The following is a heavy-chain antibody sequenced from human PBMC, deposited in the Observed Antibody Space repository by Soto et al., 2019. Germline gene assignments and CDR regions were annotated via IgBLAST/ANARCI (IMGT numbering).Heavy chain of an antibody. D-gene: IGHD1-1*01. CDR2: IYYSGST. Sequence: PSETLSLTCTVSGGSISSSSYYWGWIRQPPGKGLEWIGSIYYSGSTYYNPSLKSRVTISVDTSKNQFSLKLSSVTAADTAVYYCARHLQLYYYCYYGMDVWGQGTTVTVSS. CDR3: ARHLQLYYYCYYGMDV. CDR1: GGSISSSSYY. J-gene: IGHJ6*02. V-gene: IGHV4-39*01.